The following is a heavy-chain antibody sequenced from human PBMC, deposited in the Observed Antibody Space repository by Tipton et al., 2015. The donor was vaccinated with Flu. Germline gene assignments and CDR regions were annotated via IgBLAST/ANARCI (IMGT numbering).Heavy chain of an antibody. D-gene: IGHD6-19*01. J-gene: IGHJ4*02. CDR3: ARRGGIYSSGVGFDY. CDR2: IYYSGST. CDR1: GGSISSSSYY. V-gene: IGHV4-39*07. Sequence: TLSLTCTVSGGSISSSSYYWGWIRQHPGKGLEWIGSIYYSGSTYYNPSLKRRVTISVDTSKNQFSLKLSSVTAADTAVYYLARRGGIYSSGVGFDYWGPGSLVTVSS.